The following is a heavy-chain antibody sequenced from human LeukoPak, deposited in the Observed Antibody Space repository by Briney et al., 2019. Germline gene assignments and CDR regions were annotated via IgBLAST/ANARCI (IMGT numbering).Heavy chain of an antibody. J-gene: IGHJ4*02. D-gene: IGHD6-13*01. CDR3: ARDGLIAAAGTPFDY. Sequence: GASVKVSCKASRYTFTSYYMHWVRQAPGQGLEWMGIINPSGGSTTYAQKFQGRVTMIRDTSTTTVYMELSSLRSDDTAVYYCARDGLIAAAGTPFDYWGQGTLVTVSS. V-gene: IGHV1-46*01. CDR1: RYTFTSYY. CDR2: INPSGGST.